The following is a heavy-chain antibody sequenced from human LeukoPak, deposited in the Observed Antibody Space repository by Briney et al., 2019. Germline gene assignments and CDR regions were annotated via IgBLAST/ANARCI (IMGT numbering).Heavy chain of an antibody. J-gene: IGHJ5*02. CDR1: GGSISSSSYY. CDR3: ARDVPAAAGNWFDP. CDR2: IYYSGST. V-gene: IGHV4-39*07. Sequence: WETLSLTCTVSGGSISSSSYYWGWIRQPPGKGLEWIGSIYYSGSTYYNPSLKSRVTISVDTSKNQFSLKLSSVTAADTAVYYCARDVPAAAGNWFDPWGQGTLVTVSS. D-gene: IGHD2-2*01.